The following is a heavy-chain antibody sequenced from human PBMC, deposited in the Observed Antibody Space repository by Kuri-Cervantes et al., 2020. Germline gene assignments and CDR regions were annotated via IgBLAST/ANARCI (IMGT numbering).Heavy chain of an antibody. CDR3: ARDAPQQLVGYYGMDV. CDR2: IYYSGST. V-gene: IGHV4-61*01. CDR1: GGSVSSGSYY. D-gene: IGHD6-13*01. Sequence: SESLSLTCTVSGGSVSSGSYYWSWIRQPPGKGLEWIGYIYYSGSTSYNSSLKSRFTISVHTSKNQFSLKLSSVTAADTAVYYCARDAPQQLVGYYGMDVWGQGTTVTVSS. J-gene: IGHJ6*02.